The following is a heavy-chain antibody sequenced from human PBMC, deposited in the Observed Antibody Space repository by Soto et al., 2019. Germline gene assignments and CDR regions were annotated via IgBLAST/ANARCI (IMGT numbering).Heavy chain of an antibody. D-gene: IGHD3-22*01. Sequence: GSSVKVSCKASGYPCTSYVISWVRQAPGQGLEWMGWISAYNGNTNYAQKLQGRVTMTTDTSTSTAYMELRSLRSDDTAVYYCARGNYYDSRFDYWGQGTLVTVSS. CDR2: ISAYNGNT. V-gene: IGHV1-18*01. CDR3: ARGNYYDSRFDY. J-gene: IGHJ4*02. CDR1: GYPCTSYV.